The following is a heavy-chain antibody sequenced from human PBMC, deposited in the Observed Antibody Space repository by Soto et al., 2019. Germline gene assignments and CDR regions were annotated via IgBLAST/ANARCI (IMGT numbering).Heavy chain of an antibody. Sequence: QVQLVQSGAEVKKPGSSVKVSCKASGGTFSSYTISWVRQAPGQGLEWMGRIIPILGIANYAQKFQGRVTITADKSTSTAYMELSSLRSEDTAVYYCARAIAARPGGDYWGQGTLVTVSS. D-gene: IGHD6-6*01. J-gene: IGHJ4*02. CDR1: GGTFSSYT. V-gene: IGHV1-69*02. CDR3: ARAIAARPGGDY. CDR2: IIPILGIA.